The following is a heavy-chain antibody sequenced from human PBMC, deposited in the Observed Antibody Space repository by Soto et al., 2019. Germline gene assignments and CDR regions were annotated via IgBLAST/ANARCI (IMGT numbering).Heavy chain of an antibody. Sequence: GASVKVSCKASGYTFTSYDINWVRQATGQGLEWMGWMNPNSGNTGYAQKFQGRVTMTRNTSISTAYMELSSLRSEDTAVYYCARGRSDCTNGVCYPPYYYYYGMDVWGQGTTVTVSS. CDR3: ARGRSDCTNGVCYPPYYYYYGMDV. CDR2: MNPNSGNT. D-gene: IGHD2-8*01. V-gene: IGHV1-8*01. J-gene: IGHJ6*02. CDR1: GYTFTSYD.